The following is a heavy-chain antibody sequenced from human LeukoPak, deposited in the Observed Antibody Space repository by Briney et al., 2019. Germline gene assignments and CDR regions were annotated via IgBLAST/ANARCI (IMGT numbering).Heavy chain of an antibody. CDR1: GFTFSRYA. J-gene: IGHJ6*02. CDR2: ISGSGGST. Sequence: SGGSLRLSCAASGFTFSRYAMSWVRQAPGKGLEWVSAISGSGGSTYYADSVKRRFTISRDNSKNTLYLQVNSLRDGDTAVYYCAKDLIGTYYDILTCYFTYGMDVWGQGTTVTVSS. CDR3: AKDLIGTYYDILTCYFTYGMDV. D-gene: IGHD3-9*01. V-gene: IGHV3-23*01.